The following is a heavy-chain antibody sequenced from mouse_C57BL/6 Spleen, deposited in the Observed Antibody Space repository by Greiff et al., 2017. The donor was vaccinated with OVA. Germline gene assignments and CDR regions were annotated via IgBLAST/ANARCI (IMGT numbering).Heavy chain of an antibody. V-gene: IGHV1-50*01. J-gene: IGHJ1*03. CDR3: ASGSTMGKYFDV. Sequence: QVQLQQSGAELVKPGASVKLSCKASGYTFTSYWMQWVKQRPGQGLEWIGEIDPSDSYTNYNQKFKGKATLTVDTSSSTAYMQLSSLTSEDSAVYYCASGSTMGKYFDVWGTGTTVTVSS. CDR2: IDPSDSYT. CDR1: GYTFTSYW. D-gene: IGHD2-1*01.